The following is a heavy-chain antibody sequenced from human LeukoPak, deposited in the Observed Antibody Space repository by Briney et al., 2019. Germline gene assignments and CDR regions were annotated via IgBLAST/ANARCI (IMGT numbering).Heavy chain of an antibody. J-gene: IGHJ4*02. V-gene: IGHV3-74*01. CDR1: GFTFSSYW. D-gene: IGHD6-13*01. Sequence: PGGSLRLSCAASGFTFSSYWMHWVRQAPGKGLVWGSRISGDGTSTGYADSVEGRFTISRDNAKNMLYLQMNSLRDEDTAVYYCGRQQAAAGDYWGQRTLVTVSS. CDR2: ISGDGTST. CDR3: GRQQAAAGDY.